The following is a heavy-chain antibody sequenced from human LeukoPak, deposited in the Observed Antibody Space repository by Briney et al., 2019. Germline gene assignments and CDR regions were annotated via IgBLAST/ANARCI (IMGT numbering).Heavy chain of an antibody. CDR3: ATAHDNYDISGFSALEY. Sequence: GGSLRLSCAASGFSFSSYGMHWVRQAPVKGLDWVAVIWYDGGNKNYADSVKGRFIISRDNSKNTLYLLMDSLRAEDTGVYYRATAHDNYDISGFSALEYWGQGTLVTVSS. D-gene: IGHD3-22*01. J-gene: IGHJ4*02. CDR1: GFSFSSYG. CDR2: IWYDGGNK. V-gene: IGHV3-33*01.